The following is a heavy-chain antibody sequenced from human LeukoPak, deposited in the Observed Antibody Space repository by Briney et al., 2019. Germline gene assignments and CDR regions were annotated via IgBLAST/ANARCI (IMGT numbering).Heavy chain of an antibody. V-gene: IGHV1-69*05. Sequence: SVKVSCKASGGTFSSYAISWVRQAPGQGLEWMGGIIPIFGTANYAQKFQGRVTITTDESTSTAYMELSSLRSEDTAVYYCARGPLYRGEPMVRGHKYYYYMDVWGKGTTVTVSS. J-gene: IGHJ6*03. CDR2: IIPIFGTA. CDR1: GGTFSSYA. D-gene: IGHD3-10*01. CDR3: ARGPLYRGEPMVRGHKYYYYMDV.